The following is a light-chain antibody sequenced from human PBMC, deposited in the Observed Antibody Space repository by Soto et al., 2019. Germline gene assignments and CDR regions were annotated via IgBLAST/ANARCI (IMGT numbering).Light chain of an antibody. Sequence: DIQITQSPSTLSASLSHRVSIXWWASQSISSWLAWYQQKPGKAPKLLIYDASSLESGVPSRFSGSGSGTEFTLTISSLQPDDFATYYCQQYNSYSTWTFGQGTKVDIK. CDR2: DAS. CDR1: QSISSW. CDR3: QQYNSYSTWT. V-gene: IGKV1-5*01. J-gene: IGKJ1*01.